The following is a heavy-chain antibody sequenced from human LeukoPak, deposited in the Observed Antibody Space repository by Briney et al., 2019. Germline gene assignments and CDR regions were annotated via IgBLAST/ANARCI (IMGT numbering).Heavy chain of an antibody. Sequence: GGSLRLSCAVSGITLSNYGMSWVRQAPGKGREWVSVLYSGGSTYYPDSVKGRLTISRDNSQNTLYLQMDSLRTEDTAVYYCARLYDSSSYGAFDIWGQGTTVTVSS. D-gene: IGHD3-22*01. J-gene: IGHJ3*02. V-gene: IGHV3-66*02. CDR2: LYSGGST. CDR1: GITLSNYG. CDR3: ARLYDSSSYGAFDI.